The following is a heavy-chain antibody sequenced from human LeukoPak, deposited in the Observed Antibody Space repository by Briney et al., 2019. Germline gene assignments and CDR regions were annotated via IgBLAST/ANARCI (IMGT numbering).Heavy chain of an antibody. V-gene: IGHV3-9*01. CDR3: AKGGVKYCWRTSCYGDY. J-gene: IGHJ4*02. Sequence: PGRSLRLSCAASGFTFDHYAMHWVRQAPGKGLEWVSCISWNSGSIVYADSVKGRFTISRDNDQNTLHLQTKRLRAEDTAVYYLAKGGVKYCWRTSCYGDYWGQGTMVTVSS. CDR2: ISWNSGSI. D-gene: IGHD2-2*01. CDR1: GFTFDHYA.